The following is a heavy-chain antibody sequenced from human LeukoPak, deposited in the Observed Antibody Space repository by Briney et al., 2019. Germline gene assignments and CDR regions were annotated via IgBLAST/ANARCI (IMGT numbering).Heavy chain of an antibody. J-gene: IGHJ3*02. Sequence: SVKVSCKASGGTFSRHEISWVRQAPGQGLEWMGGIIPIPRTANYAQNFQGRVTIAADESTSTVYMELRSLRSDDTAVYYCARDFTSEDAFDIWGQGTLVTVSS. CDR1: GGTFSRHE. D-gene: IGHD1-14*01. V-gene: IGHV1-69*13. CDR3: ARDFTSEDAFDI. CDR2: IIPIPRTA.